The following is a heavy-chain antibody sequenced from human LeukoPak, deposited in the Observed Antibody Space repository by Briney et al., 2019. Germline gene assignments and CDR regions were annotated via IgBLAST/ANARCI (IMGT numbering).Heavy chain of an antibody. V-gene: IGHV4-38-2*01. CDR2: IYHSGST. CDR1: GYSISSGYY. D-gene: IGHD2-2*01. J-gene: IGHJ6*04. Sequence: PSETLSLTCAVSGYSISSGYYWGWIRQPPGKGLEWIGSIYHSGSTYYNPSLKSRVTISVDTSKNQFSLKLSSVTAADTAVYYCAKVPAADYYYGMDVWGKGTTVTVSS. CDR3: AKVPAADYYYGMDV.